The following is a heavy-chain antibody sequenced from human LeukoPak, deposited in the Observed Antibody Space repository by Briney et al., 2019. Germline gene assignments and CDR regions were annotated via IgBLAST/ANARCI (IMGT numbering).Heavy chain of an antibody. CDR1: GGSISSYY. CDR2: IYYSGST. CDR3: ARGTYYYDSSDYYPHFDY. D-gene: IGHD3-22*01. J-gene: IGHJ4*02. Sequence: PSETLSLTCTVSGGSISSYYWSWIRQPPGKGLEWIGYIYYSGSTNYNPSLKSRVTISVDTSKNQFSLKLSSVTAADTAVYYCARGTYYYDSSDYYPHFDYWGQGTLVTVSS. V-gene: IGHV4-59*01.